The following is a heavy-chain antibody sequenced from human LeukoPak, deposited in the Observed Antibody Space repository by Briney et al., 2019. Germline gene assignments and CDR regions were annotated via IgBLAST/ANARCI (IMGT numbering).Heavy chain of an antibody. CDR1: GGSISSYY. V-gene: IGHV4-4*07. Sequence: SETLSLTYTVSGGSISSYYWSWIRQPAGKGLEWIGRIYTSGSTNYNPSLKSRVTISVDKSKNQFSLKLSSVTAADTAVYYCARDRSISGSYYGDFDYWGQGTLVTVSS. CDR3: ARDRSISGSYYGDFDY. CDR2: IYTSGST. D-gene: IGHD1-26*01. J-gene: IGHJ4*02.